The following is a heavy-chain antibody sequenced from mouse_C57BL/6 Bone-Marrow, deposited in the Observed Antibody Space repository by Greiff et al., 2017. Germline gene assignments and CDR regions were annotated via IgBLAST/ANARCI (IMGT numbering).Heavy chain of an antibody. CDR3: SEDSAVYYCAWNGYGPYWYFDV. Sequence: VQGVESGPELARPWASVKISCQAFYTFSRRVHFAIRDTNYWMQWVKQRPGQGLEWNGAIYPGNGDTSYNQKFKGKATLTADKSSSTAYMQLSNLTSEDSAVYYCAWNGYGPYWYFDVWGTGTTVTVSS. CDR2: GQGLEWNG. J-gene: IGHJ1*03. CDR1: YTFSRRVH. V-gene: IGHV1-87*01. D-gene: IGHD2-2*01.